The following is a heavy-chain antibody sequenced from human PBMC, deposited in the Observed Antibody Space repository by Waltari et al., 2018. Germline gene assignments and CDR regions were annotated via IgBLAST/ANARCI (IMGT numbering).Heavy chain of an antibody. CDR2: IIPILGIA. Sequence: VQLVQSGAEVKKPGSSVKVSCKASGGTFSSYTISWVRQAPGQGLEWMGRIIPILGIANYAQKFQGRVTITADKSTSTAYMELSSLRSEDTAVYYCARYSSSSDWFDPWGQGTLVTVSS. CDR1: GGTFSSYT. V-gene: IGHV1-69*02. J-gene: IGHJ5*02. CDR3: ARYSSSSDWFDP. D-gene: IGHD6-6*01.